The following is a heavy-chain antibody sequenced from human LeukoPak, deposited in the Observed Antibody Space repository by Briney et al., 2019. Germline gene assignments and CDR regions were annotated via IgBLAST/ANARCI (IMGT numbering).Heavy chain of an antibody. CDR2: IYSSGST. CDR3: AGGDSSNWFDP. D-gene: IGHD2-21*01. Sequence: SETLSLTCTVSGGSISSGGYYWSWIRQHPGNGLEWIGYIYSSGSTYYNPSLKSRVTISVDTSKNQFSLKLSSVTAADTAVYYCAGGDSSNWFDPWGQGTLVTVSS. V-gene: IGHV4-31*03. CDR1: GGSISSGGYY. J-gene: IGHJ5*02.